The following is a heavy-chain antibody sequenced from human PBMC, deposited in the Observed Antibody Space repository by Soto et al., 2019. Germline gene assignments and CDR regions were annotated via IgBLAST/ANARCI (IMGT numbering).Heavy chain of an antibody. CDR1: CYTFTSYG. V-gene: IGHV1-18*01. J-gene: IGHJ4*02. Sequence: ASVKVSCKASCYTFTSYGISWLRQAPGQGLEWMGWISAYNGNTNYAQKLQGRVTMTTDTSTSTAYMELRSLRSDDTAVYYCAVSYGSGSYYSYFAYRGQGTLVTVSS. D-gene: IGHD3-10*01. CDR2: ISAYNGNT. CDR3: AVSYGSGSYYSYFAY.